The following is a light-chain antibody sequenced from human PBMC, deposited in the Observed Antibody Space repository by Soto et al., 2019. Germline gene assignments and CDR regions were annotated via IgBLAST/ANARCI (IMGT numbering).Light chain of an antibody. Sequence: EIVLTQSPATLSLSPGERATLSCRASQSVSSSYLAWYQQKPGQAPRLLIYGASSRATGIPDRFSGSGSGTEFTLTVSSLQSEDFAVYSCQQYNSWPLTFGGGTKVDIK. CDR3: QQYNSWPLT. CDR2: GAS. J-gene: IGKJ4*01. CDR1: QSVSSSY. V-gene: IGKV3-20*01.